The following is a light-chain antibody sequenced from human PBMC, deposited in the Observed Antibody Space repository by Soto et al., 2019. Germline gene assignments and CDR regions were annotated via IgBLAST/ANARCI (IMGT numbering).Light chain of an antibody. CDR1: QSVSSN. Sequence: EIVMTQSPATLSVSPGERATLSCRASQSVSSNLAWYQQKPGQAPSLLIYGASTRATGIPARFSGSGSGTEFTLPISSLQSEDFAVYYCQQYNNWPPFTFGPGTKVDI. J-gene: IGKJ3*01. V-gene: IGKV3-15*01. CDR2: GAS. CDR3: QQYNNWPPFT.